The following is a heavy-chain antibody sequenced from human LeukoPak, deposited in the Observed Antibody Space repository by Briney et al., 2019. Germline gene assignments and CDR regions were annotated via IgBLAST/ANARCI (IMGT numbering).Heavy chain of an antibody. CDR1: GYSISSGYY. Sequence: SETLSLTCAVSGYSISSGYYWGWIRQPPGKGLEWIGSIYHSGSTNYNPSLKSRVTISVDTSKNQFSLKLSSVTAADTAVYYCARDTLGDGDYYYYYYMDVWGKGTTVTVSS. CDR3: ARDTLGDGDYYYYYYMDV. D-gene: IGHD3-16*01. J-gene: IGHJ6*03. CDR2: IYHSGST. V-gene: IGHV4-38-2*02.